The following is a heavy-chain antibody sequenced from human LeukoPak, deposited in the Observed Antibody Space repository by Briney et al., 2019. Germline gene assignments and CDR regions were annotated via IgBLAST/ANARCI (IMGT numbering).Heavy chain of an antibody. CDR2: INPDGTKT. D-gene: IGHD3-22*01. V-gene: IGHV3-7*01. CDR3: ANSPMILDGHY. Sequence: PGGSLRLSCVASGFTFSSYEMNWVRQAPGKGLEWVANINPDGTKTSYADFVEGRFTISRDNAKNLLYLQMRSLRAGDTAVYYCANSPMILDGHYWGHGTLVTVSS. J-gene: IGHJ4*01. CDR1: GFTFSSYE.